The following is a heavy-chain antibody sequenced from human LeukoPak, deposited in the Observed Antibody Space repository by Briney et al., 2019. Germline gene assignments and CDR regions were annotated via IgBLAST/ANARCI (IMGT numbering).Heavy chain of an antibody. CDR1: GGSVSSGGYY. CDR2: IYYSGST. CDR3: ARGRDYYVLLTGERRDYSGMDV. D-gene: IGHD3-9*01. V-gene: IGHV4-30-4*08. Sequence: PSETLSLTCTVSGGSVSSGGYYWSWIRQPPGKGLEWIGYIYYSGSTDYNPSLQSRLTMSVDTSKNRFSLKVTSVTAADTAVYYCARGRDYYVLLTGERRDYSGMDVWGQGATITVSS. J-gene: IGHJ6*02.